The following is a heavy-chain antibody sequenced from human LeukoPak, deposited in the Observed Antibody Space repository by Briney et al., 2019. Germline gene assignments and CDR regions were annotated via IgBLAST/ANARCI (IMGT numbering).Heavy chain of an antibody. V-gene: IGHV1-2*02. D-gene: IGHD6-13*01. CDR3: ARGLRRAAAGTNNWFDP. Sequence: ASVKVSCKASGYTFTGYYMHWERQAAGQGLEWMGWINPNSGGTNYAQKFQGRVTMTRDTSISTAHMELSRLRSDDTAVYYCARGLRRAAAGTNNWFDPWGQGTLVTVSS. J-gene: IGHJ5*02. CDR2: INPNSGGT. CDR1: GYTFTGYY.